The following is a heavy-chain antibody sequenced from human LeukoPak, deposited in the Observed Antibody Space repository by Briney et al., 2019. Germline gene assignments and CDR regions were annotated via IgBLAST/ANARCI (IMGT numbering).Heavy chain of an antibody. J-gene: IGHJ3*02. CDR3: ARVSFHGYYFVGSDAFDI. V-gene: IGHV4-31*03. Sequence: PSETLSLTCTVSGGSISIDGHYWTWIRQLPGKGLEWIGFLYYSGITHYNPSLESRPTMSVDTSRNQFSLKLSSVTAADTAVYYCARVSFHGYYFVGSDAFDIWGQGTMVTVSS. CDR2: LYYSGIT. CDR1: GGSISIDGHY. D-gene: IGHD3-10*01.